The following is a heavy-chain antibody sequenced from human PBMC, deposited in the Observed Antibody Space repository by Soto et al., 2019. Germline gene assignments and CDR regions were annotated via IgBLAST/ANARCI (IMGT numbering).Heavy chain of an antibody. CDR1: GGSFSGYY. Sequence: SETLSLTCAVYGGSFSGYYWSWIRQPPGKGLEWIGEINHSGSTNYNPSLKSRVTISVDTSKNQFSLKLGSVTAADTAVYYCARAPQPPYIVVVPAARYFDYWGQGTLVTVSS. CDR2: INHSGST. V-gene: IGHV4-34*01. CDR3: ARAPQPPYIVVVPAARYFDY. D-gene: IGHD2-2*01. J-gene: IGHJ4*02.